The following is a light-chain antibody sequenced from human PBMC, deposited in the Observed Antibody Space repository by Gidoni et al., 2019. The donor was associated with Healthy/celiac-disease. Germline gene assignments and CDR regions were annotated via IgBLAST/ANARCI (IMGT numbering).Light chain of an antibody. J-gene: IGKJ4*01. V-gene: IGKV3-11*01. CDR2: DAS. CDR3: QKGRNWLRLT. Sequence: IVFTQSPATLSLSPGERATLSCRASQSVISYLAWYQQKPGQAPRLLIYDASNRDTGIPARFRGSGSGTDFPISISRLEFEDFAVYYCQKGRNWLRLTFGGGTKVEIK. CDR1: QSVISY.